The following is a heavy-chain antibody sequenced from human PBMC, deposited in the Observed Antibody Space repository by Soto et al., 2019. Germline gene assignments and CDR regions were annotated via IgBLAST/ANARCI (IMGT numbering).Heavy chain of an antibody. CDR3: ARDYDFWSGRGGMDV. D-gene: IGHD3-3*01. Sequence: PGGSLRLSCAASGFTFSTYNMDWVRQAPGKGLEWVSSISSSSSYIYYADSVKGRFTISRDNAKNSLYLQMNSLRAEDTAVYYYARDYDFWSGRGGMDVWGQGTTLTV. CDR2: ISSSSSYI. V-gene: IGHV3-21*01. J-gene: IGHJ6*02. CDR1: GFTFSTYN.